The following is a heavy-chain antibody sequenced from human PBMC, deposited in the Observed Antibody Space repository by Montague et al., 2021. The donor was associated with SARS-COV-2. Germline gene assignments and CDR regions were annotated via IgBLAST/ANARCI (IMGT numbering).Heavy chain of an antibody. CDR1: GGSISTGNYY. CDR2: IYTSGRT. CDR3: ARGAPGY. D-gene: IGHD1-1*01. V-gene: IGHV4-61*09. Sequence: TLSLTCSVSGGSISTGNYYWSWIRQPAGKRLEWIGDIYTSGRTNYNPSVRSRVTILVDTSKNQFSLRSTSVTAADTAVYYCARGAPGYWGQGTLVTVSS. J-gene: IGHJ4*02.